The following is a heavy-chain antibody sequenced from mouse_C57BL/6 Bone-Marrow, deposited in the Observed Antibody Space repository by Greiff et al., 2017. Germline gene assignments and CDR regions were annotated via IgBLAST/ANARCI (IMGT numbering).Heavy chain of an antibody. CDR1: GFSLSTFGMG. V-gene: IGHV8-8*01. CDR2: IWWDDDK. D-gene: IGHD2-5*01. Sequence: QVTLNVSGPGILQPSQTLSLTCSFSGFSLSTFGMGVGWIRQPSGKGLEWLAHIWWDDDKYYNPALKSRLTISKDTSKNQVFLKIANVDTADTATYYCARISHYSNPYYAMDYWGQGTSVTGSS. CDR3: ARISHYSNPYYAMDY. J-gene: IGHJ4*01.